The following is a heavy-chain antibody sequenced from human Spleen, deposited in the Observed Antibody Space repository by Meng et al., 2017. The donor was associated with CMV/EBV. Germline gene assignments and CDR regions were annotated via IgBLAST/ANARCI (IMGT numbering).Heavy chain of an antibody. CDR2: INHSGST. CDR3: ATGTTGFISY. D-gene: IGHD4-17*01. CDR1: GGSFSGYY. J-gene: IGHJ4*02. Sequence: AQLQQWGAGLLKPSETLSLTCAVYGGSFSGYYWSWIRQPPGKGLEWIGEINHSGSTNYNPSLKSRVTISVDTSKNQFSLKLSSVTAADTAVYYCATGTTGFISYWGQGTLVTVSS. V-gene: IGHV4-34*01.